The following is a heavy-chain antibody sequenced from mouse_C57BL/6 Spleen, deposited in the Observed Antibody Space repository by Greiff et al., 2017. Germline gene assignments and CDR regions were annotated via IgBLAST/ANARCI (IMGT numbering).Heavy chain of an antibody. J-gene: IGHJ3*01. CDR2: INPSTGGT. CDR3: ARGEYPGRGWFAY. CDR1: GYSFTGYY. V-gene: IGHV1-42*01. D-gene: IGHD2-10*02. Sequence: VQLQQSGPELVKPGASVKISCKASGYSFTGYYMNWVKQSPEKSLEWIGEINPSTGGTTYNQKFKAKATLTVDKSSSTAYMQLKSLTSEDSAVYYCARGEYPGRGWFAYWGQGTLVTVSA.